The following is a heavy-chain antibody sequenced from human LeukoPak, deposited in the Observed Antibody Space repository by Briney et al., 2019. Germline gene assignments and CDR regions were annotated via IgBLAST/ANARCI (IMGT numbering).Heavy chain of an antibody. D-gene: IGHD6-6*01. Sequence: SETLSLTCAVYGGSYSGYYWSWIRQPPGKGLEWIGEINHSGSTNYNPSLKSRVTISVDTSKNQFSMKLSSVTAADTAVYYCARGRHSSSFIGFDYWGQGTLVTVSS. V-gene: IGHV4-34*01. CDR3: ARGRHSSSFIGFDY. J-gene: IGHJ4*02. CDR2: INHSGST. CDR1: GGSYSGYY.